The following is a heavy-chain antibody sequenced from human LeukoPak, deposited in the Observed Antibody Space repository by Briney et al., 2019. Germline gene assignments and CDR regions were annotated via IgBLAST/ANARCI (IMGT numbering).Heavy chain of an antibody. V-gene: IGHV3-30*04. CDR3: ARPIPLGYCSGGSCPSYYYYYYGMDV. CDR1: GFTFSSYA. Sequence: GGSLRLSCAASGFTFSSYAMHWVRQAPGKGLEWVAVISYDGSNKYYADSVKGRFSISRVNSKNTLYLQMNSLRAEDTAVYYCARPIPLGYCSGGSCPSYYYYYYGMDVWGQGTTVTVSS. CDR2: ISYDGSNK. D-gene: IGHD2-15*01. J-gene: IGHJ6*02.